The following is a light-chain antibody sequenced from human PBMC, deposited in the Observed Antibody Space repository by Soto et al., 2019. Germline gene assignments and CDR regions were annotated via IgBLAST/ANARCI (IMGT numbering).Light chain of an antibody. V-gene: IGLV1-51*01. Sequence: QSVLTQPPSVSAAPDKKVTTSASGSSSNIGGNSVSWYQQLPGTAPKLLIYDDNKRPSGIPDRFSGSKSGTSATLGITGFQTGDEADYYCGSWDSSLSAYVFGTGTKVTVL. CDR3: GSWDSSLSAYV. CDR2: DDN. J-gene: IGLJ1*01. CDR1: SSNIGGNS.